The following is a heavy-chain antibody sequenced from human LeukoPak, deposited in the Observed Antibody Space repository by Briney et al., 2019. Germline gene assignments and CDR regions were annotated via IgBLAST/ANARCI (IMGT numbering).Heavy chain of an antibody. CDR1: GGSISRYY. CDR2: NYYSGST. CDR3: GRVPHYYDSSGYHTYYFDY. J-gene: IGHJ4*02. Sequence: PSETLSLTCTVSGGSISRYYERGLRQPPGGGVEGFGYNYYSGSTNYNTPLKSRVTISVDPAKNQFSLKLSSVTAADTAVYYCGRVPHYYDSSGYHTYYFDYWGEGTLVTVSS. V-gene: IGHV4-59*01. D-gene: IGHD3-22*01.